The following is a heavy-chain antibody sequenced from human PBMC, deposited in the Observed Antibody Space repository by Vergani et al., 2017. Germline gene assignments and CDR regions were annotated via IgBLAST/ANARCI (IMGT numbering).Heavy chain of an antibody. V-gene: IGHV3-23*01. D-gene: IGHD5-24*01. CDR1: GFTFSSYA. CDR2: ISGSGGST. CDR3: ARDLKDGYPNYYYYYYMDV. J-gene: IGHJ6*03. Sequence: EVQLLESGGGLVQPGGSLRLSCAASGFTFSSYAMSWVRQAPGKGLGWVSAISGSGGSTYYADSVKGRFTISRDNSKNTLYLQMNSLRAEDTAVYYCARDLKDGYPNYYYYYYMDVWGKGTTVTVSS.